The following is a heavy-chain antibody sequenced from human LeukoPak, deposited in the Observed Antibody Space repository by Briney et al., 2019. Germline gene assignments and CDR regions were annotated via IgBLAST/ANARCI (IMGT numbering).Heavy chain of an antibody. Sequence: XRSXXXXXAASGFTFDDYAMHWVRQAPGKGLXWVSGISWNSGSIGYADSVKGRFTISRDNAKNSLYLQMNSLRAEDTALYYCAKGGGVDTAMVTDYWGQGTLVTVSS. CDR1: GFTFDDYA. CDR3: AKGGGVDTAMVTDY. J-gene: IGHJ4*02. V-gene: IGHV3-9*01. D-gene: IGHD5-18*01. CDR2: ISWNSGSI.